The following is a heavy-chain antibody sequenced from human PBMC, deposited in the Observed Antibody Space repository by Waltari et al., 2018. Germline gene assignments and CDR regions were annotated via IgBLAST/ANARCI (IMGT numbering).Heavy chain of an antibody. Sequence: QVQLQESGPGLVKPSETLSLTCTVSGYSISSGYYWGWIRQPPGKGLEWIGSIYHSGSTYYNPSLKSRVTISVDTSKDQFSLKLSSVTAADTAVYYCARDAAVAGIDYWGQGTLVTVSS. CDR1: GYSISSGYY. CDR3: ARDAAVAGIDY. V-gene: IGHV4-38-2*02. D-gene: IGHD6-19*01. CDR2: IYHSGST. J-gene: IGHJ4*02.